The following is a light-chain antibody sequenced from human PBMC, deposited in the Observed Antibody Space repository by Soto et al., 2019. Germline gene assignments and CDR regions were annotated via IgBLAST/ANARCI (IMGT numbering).Light chain of an antibody. Sequence: ETVLTQSPATLSLTPGEGATLSCRASQSVSNSYLAWYQQKPGQAPRLLIYGASSRATGIPDSFSGSGSGTDFTLTISRLEPEDFAVYYCQQYSSSPPTFGQGTRLE. CDR2: GAS. CDR1: QSVSNSY. V-gene: IGKV3-20*01. J-gene: IGKJ5*01. CDR3: QQYSSSPPT.